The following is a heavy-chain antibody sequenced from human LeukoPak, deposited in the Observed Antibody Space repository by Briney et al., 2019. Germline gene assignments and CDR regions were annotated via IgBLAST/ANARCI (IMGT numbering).Heavy chain of an antibody. Sequence: GVSLRLSCAASGFTFSSYSMNWVRQAPGKGLEWVSYISSSGTTIYYADSVKGRFTLSRDNAKNSLYLQMNSLRAEDTAVYYCARERGLELLTYWGQGTLVTVSS. CDR2: ISSSGTTI. D-gene: IGHD1-7*01. CDR1: GFTFSSYS. CDR3: ARERGLELLTY. J-gene: IGHJ4*02. V-gene: IGHV3-48*01.